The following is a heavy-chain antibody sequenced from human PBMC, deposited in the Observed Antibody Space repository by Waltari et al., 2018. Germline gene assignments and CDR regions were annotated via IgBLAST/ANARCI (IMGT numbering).Heavy chain of an antibody. V-gene: IGHV3-23*04. CDR2: ISGSGGST. CDR3: AKTSGGDYYYYYYMDV. CDR1: GFTFSSYA. J-gene: IGHJ6*03. Sequence: EVQLVESGGGLVQPGGSLRLSCAASGFTFSSYAMSWVRQAPGQGLGWVSAISGSGGSTYYADSVKGRFTISRDNSKNTLYLQMNSLRAEDTAVYYCAKTSGGDYYYYYYMDVWGKGTTVTVSS. D-gene: IGHD3-10*01.